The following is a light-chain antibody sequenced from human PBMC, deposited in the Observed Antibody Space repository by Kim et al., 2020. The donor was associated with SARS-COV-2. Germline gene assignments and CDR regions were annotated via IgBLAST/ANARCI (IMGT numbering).Light chain of an antibody. CDR1: SSDGGNYNL. CDR2: EVR. J-gene: IGLJ2*01. V-gene: IGLV2-23*02. Sequence: QPITISCTGTSSDGGNYNLVSWDQQYPGKAPKLMIYEVRKRPSGVSNRFSGSKSGNTASLTISGLQAEDEADYYCCSYAGSSTFVVFGGGTQLTVL. CDR3: CSYAGSSTFVV.